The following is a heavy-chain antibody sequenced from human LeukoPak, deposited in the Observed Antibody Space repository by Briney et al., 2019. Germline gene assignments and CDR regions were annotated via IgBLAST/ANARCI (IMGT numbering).Heavy chain of an antibody. CDR1: GFTFSSYW. V-gene: IGHV3-74*01. Sequence: GGSLRLSCAASGFTFSSYWMRWVRQAPGKGLVWVSHINSDGRSTSYADSVKGRFTISRDNAKNTLYLQMNSLRAEDTAVYYCARAGWGSDIDYWGQGTLVTVSS. J-gene: IGHJ4*02. CDR3: ARAGWGSDIDY. D-gene: IGHD2-21*01. CDR2: INSDGRST.